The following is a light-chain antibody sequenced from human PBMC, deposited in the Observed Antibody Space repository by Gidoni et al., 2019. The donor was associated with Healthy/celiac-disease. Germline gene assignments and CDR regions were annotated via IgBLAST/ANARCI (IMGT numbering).Light chain of an antibody. J-gene: IGKJ2*01. CDR1: QSVSSN. CDR3: QQYNNWPST. CDR2: GAS. V-gene: IGKV3-15*01. Sequence: DIVLTQSPATLSVSPGERATLSCRASQSVSSNLAWYQQKPGQAPRLLIYGASTRATGIPARFSGSGSGTEFTLTISSLQSEDFAVYYCQQYNNWPSTVGQGTKLESK.